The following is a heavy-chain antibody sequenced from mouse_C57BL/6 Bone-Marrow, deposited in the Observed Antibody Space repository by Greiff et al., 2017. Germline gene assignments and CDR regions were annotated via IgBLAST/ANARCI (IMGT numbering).Heavy chain of an antibody. V-gene: IGHV5-6*02. CDR1: GFTFSSYG. J-gene: IGHJ4*01. Sequence: EVKLMESGGDLVKPGGSLKLSCAASGFTFSSYGMSWVRQTPDKRLEWVATISSGGSYTYYPDSVKGRFTISRDNAKNTLYLQMSSLKSEDTAMYYCARRCLDYWGQGTSVTVSS. CDR2: ISSGGSYT. CDR3: ARRCLDY.